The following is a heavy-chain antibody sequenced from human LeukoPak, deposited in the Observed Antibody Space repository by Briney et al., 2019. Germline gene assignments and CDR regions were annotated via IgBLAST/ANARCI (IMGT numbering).Heavy chain of an antibody. J-gene: IGHJ4*02. D-gene: IGHD5-18*01. V-gene: IGHV3-33*08. CDR3: ARDRMVTYFDY. CDR2: IWYDGSNK. CDR1: GFTFRDYW. Sequence: GGSLRLSCAASGFTFRDYWMSWVRQAPGKGLEWVAVIWYDGSNKYYADSVKDRFTISRDNSKNTLYLQMNSLRAEDTAMYYCARDRMVTYFDYWGQGTLVTVSS.